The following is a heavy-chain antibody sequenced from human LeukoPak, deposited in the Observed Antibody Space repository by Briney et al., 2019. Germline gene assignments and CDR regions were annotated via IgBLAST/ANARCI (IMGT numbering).Heavy chain of an antibody. D-gene: IGHD4-17*01. Sequence: SVKVSCKASGCTFSSYAISWVRQAPGQGLEWMGRIIPILGIANYAQKFQGRVTITADKSTSTAYMELSSLRSEDTAVYYCAEATVTELPTRGEYFQHWGQGTLVTVSS. J-gene: IGHJ1*01. CDR3: AEATVTELPTRGEYFQH. CDR2: IIPILGIA. V-gene: IGHV1-69*04. CDR1: GCTFSSYA.